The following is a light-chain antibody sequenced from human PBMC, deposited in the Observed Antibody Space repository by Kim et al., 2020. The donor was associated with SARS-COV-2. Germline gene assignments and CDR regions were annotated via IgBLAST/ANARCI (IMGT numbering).Light chain of an antibody. CDR3: SAWDSSLSTWV. Sequence: QTATLTCTGNSSNVGNQGAAWLQQHQGHPPKLLSYRNKNRPSGISERFSASRSGNTASLTITGLQPEDEADYYCSAWDSSLSTWVFGGGTQLTVL. J-gene: IGLJ3*02. CDR2: RNK. CDR1: SSNVGNQG. V-gene: IGLV10-54*04.